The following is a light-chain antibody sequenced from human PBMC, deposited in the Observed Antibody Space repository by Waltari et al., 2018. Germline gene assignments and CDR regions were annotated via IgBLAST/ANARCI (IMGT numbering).Light chain of an antibody. V-gene: IGKV1-39*01. Sequence: EIQMTQSPSSLSASVGDRVTITCRARQSITTYLKWYQQKSGKAPNVLIHGASSLQSGVPSWFSGSGTGTDFTLPISSLQLEDFATYYGQQGSKIRPTFCQGTQVEVK. J-gene: IGKJ1*01. CDR2: GAS. CDR3: QQGSKIRPT. CDR1: QSITTY.